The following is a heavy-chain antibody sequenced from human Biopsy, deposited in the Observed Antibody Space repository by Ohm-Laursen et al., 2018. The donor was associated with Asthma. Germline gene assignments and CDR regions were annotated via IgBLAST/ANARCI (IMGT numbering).Heavy chain of an antibody. J-gene: IGHJ1*01. Sequence: SLRLSCAASGFTFGDYWMSWVRQVQGKGLEWVANIKHDGSEKNHVDSLKGRFTISGDNAKNSLYLQMNSLRAEDTAVYYCARTFHFWSPYHAEHYQLWGQGTLVTVSS. CDR3: ARTFHFWSPYHAEHYQL. CDR1: GFTFGDYW. V-gene: IGHV3-7*01. D-gene: IGHD3-3*02. CDR2: IKHDGSEK.